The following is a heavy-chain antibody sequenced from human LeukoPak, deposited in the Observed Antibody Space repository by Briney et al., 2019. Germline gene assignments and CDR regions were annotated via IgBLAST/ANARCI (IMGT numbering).Heavy chain of an antibody. CDR3: ARVVVPAAITSVAVDY. V-gene: IGHV1-2*02. Sequence: GASVKVSCKASGYTFTGYYMHWVRQAPGQGLEWMGWINPNSGGTNYAQEFQGRVTMTRDTSISTAYMELSRLRSDDTAVYYCARVVVPAAITSVAVDYWGQGTLVTVSS. J-gene: IGHJ4*02. D-gene: IGHD2-2*01. CDR1: GYTFTGYY. CDR2: INPNSGGT.